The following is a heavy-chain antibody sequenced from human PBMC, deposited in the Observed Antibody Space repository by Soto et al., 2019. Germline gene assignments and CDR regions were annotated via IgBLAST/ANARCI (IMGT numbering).Heavy chain of an antibody. V-gene: IGHV6-1*01. D-gene: IGHD6-19*01. CDR1: GDSVSSNSAA. CDR3: ARAPQGSSGWYYPRGISDY. Sequence: SQTLSLTCAISGDSVSSNSAAWNWIRQSPSRGLEWLGRTYYRSKWYNDYAVSVKSRITINPDTSKNQFSLQLNSVTPEDTAVYYCARAPQGSSGWYYPRGISDYWCQGTLVTLSS. J-gene: IGHJ4*02. CDR2: TYYRSKWYN.